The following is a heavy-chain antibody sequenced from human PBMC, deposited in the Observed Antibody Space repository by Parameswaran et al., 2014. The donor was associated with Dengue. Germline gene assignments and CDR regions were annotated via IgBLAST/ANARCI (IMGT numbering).Heavy chain of an antibody. D-gene: IGHD6-13*01. J-gene: IGHJ4*02. V-gene: IGHV4-34*01. CDR3: ARIGRIAAVAH. Sequence: RWIRQPPGKGLEWIGEINHSGSTNYNPSLKSRVTISVDTSKNQFSLKLSSVTAADTAVYYCARIGRIAAVAHWGQGTLVTVSS. CDR2: INHSGST.